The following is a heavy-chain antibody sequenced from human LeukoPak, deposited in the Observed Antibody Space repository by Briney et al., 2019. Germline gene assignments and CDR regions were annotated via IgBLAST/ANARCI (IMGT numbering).Heavy chain of an antibody. J-gene: IGHJ4*02. D-gene: IGHD3-16*02. Sequence: PGGSLRLSCAASGFTFSNAWMSWVRQAPGKGLESVGRIKSKTDGGTTDYAAPVKGRFTISRDDSKNTLYLQMNSLKTEDTAVYYCTTVRVPYDYVWGSYRPRPTYYFDYWGQGTLVTVSS. CDR3: TTVRVPYDYVWGSYRPRPTYYFDY. CDR2: IKSKTDGGTT. CDR1: GFTFSNAW. V-gene: IGHV3-15*01.